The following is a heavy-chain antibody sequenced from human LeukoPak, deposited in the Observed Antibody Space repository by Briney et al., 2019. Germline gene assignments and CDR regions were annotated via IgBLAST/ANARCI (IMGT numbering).Heavy chain of an antibody. J-gene: IGHJ4*02. CDR1: GFIFTDYW. CDR3: ARRGNRLAGAGTDY. Sequence: GGSLRLSCEASGFIFTDYWMTWARQAPGKGLEWVANTNKDGSEKWYVDSVKGRFTISRDNAKNSLFLQMNSLRAEDTAVYYCARRGNRLAGAGTDYWGQGTLVTVSS. CDR2: TNKDGSEK. D-gene: IGHD6-13*01. V-gene: IGHV3-7*03.